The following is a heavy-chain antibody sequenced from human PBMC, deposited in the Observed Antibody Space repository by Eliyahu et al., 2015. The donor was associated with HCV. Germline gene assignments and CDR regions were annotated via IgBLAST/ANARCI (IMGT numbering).Heavy chain of an antibody. CDR3: VRGWYNEGIMALDI. CDR2: IDSAGGT. D-gene: IGHD1-14*01. CDR1: GFXFSSHD. J-gene: IGHJ3*02. Sequence: EAQLVESGGGLVQPGGSLRLSCAASGFXFSSHDMHWVRQPTGKGLDWVSGIDSAGGTYYPGSVRGRFTISRENAKNSLFLQMNSLRAEDTAVYYCVRGWYNEGIMALDIWGQGTMVTVSS. V-gene: IGHV3-13*01.